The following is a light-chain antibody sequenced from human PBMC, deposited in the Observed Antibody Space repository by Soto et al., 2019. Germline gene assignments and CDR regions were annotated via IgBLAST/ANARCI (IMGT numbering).Light chain of an antibody. V-gene: IGKV3-11*01. J-gene: IGKJ2*01. Sequence: EIVLTQSPATLSLSPGERATLSCRASQSVSSYLDWYQKKPGQAPRLLIYDASNRATGIPARFSGGGSGTDFTLTISSLEPEDFAVYYCQQRFNWPRFTFGQGTKLEIK. CDR3: QQRFNWPRFT. CDR1: QSVSSY. CDR2: DAS.